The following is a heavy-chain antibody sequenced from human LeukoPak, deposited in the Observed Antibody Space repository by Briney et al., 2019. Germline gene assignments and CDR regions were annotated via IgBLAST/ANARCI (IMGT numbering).Heavy chain of an antibody. J-gene: IGHJ4*02. D-gene: IGHD2-15*01. V-gene: IGHV3-23*01. CDR2: ISGSGGNT. CDR3: AKVYCSGGSCYRTVWTRHPQYYFDY. Sequence: PGGSLRLSCAASGFTFSSYAMSWVRQAPGKGLEWVSAISGSGGNTYFADSVKGRFTISRDNSKNTLYLQMNSLRAEDTAVYYCAKVYCSGGSCYRTVWTRHPQYYFDYWGQGTLVTVSS. CDR1: GFTFSSYA.